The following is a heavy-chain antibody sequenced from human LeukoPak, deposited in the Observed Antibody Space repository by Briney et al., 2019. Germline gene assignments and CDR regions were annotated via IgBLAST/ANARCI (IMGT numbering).Heavy chain of an antibody. CDR1: GFTFSSYW. CDR3: ARVDYGGIRGYFDY. D-gene: IGHD4-23*01. V-gene: IGHV3-74*01. Sequence: GGSLRLSCGASGFTFSSYWMHWVRQAPGKGLVWVSRINSDGSSTSYADSVKGRFTISRDNAKNTLYLQMNSLRAEDTAVYYCARVDYGGIRGYFDYWGQGTLVTVSS. J-gene: IGHJ4*02. CDR2: INSDGSST.